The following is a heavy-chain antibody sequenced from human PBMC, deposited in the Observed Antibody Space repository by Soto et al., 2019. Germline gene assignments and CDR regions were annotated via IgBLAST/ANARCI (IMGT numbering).Heavy chain of an antibody. Sequence: SETLSLTCAAYGGSFSGYYWSWIRQPPGKGLEWIGEINHSGSTNYNPSLKRRVTISVDTSKNQFSLKLSSVTAADTAAYYCARGRPYFCRSTSCHYYYYYGMDVWGQGTTVTVS. V-gene: IGHV4-34*01. CDR1: GGSFSGYY. CDR3: ARGRPYFCRSTSCHYYYYYGMDV. D-gene: IGHD2-2*01. J-gene: IGHJ6*02. CDR2: INHSGST.